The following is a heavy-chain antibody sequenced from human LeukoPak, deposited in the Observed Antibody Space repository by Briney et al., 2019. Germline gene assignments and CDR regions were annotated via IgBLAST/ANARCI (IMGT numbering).Heavy chain of an antibody. CDR1: GFTFSDYY. D-gene: IGHD6-19*01. CDR3: ARWSSSSGWYYFDY. J-gene: IGHJ4*02. V-gene: IGHV3-11*06. CDR2: ISSSSSYT. Sequence: PGGSLRLSCAASGFTFSDYYMSWIRQAPGKGLEWASYISSSSSYTNYADSVKGRFTISRDNAKNSLYLQMNSLRAEDTAVYYCARWSSSSGWYYFDYWGQGTLVTVSS.